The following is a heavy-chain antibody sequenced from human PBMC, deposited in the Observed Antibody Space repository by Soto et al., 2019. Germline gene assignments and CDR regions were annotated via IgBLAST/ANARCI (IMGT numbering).Heavy chain of an antibody. CDR2: IIPIFGTA. J-gene: IGHJ4*02. Sequence: QVQLVQSGAEVKKPGSSVKVSCKASGGTFSSYSINWVRQAPGQGLEWMGEIIPIFGTANYAQKFQGRGTSAADESTSTAYMELSSLRSEDTAGYYCARDGGRHSGGIDYWGQGTLVTVSS. CDR3: ARDGGRHSGGIDY. CDR1: GGTFSSYS. V-gene: IGHV1-69*01. D-gene: IGHD1-26*01.